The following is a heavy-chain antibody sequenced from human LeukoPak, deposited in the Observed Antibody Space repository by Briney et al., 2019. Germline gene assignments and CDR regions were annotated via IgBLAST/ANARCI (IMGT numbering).Heavy chain of an antibody. CDR2: IGGSGTRT. D-gene: IGHD2-15*01. CDR1: GFTFTTYG. CDR3: ARDSAIVVLAYMDV. J-gene: IGHJ6*03. Sequence: PGGSLRLSCSASGFTFTTYGMNWVRQAPGKGLEWVSGIGGSGTRTYYADSVKGRFTISRDNSKNTLYLQMNSLRAEDTGVYYCARDSAIVVLAYMDVWGKGTTVTVSS. V-gene: IGHV3-23*01.